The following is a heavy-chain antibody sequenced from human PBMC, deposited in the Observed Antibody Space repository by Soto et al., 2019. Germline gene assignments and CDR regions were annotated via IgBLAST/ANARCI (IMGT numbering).Heavy chain of an antibody. J-gene: IGHJ5*02. Sequence: TLSLTCTVSGGSISSGDYYWSWIRQPPGKGLEWIGYIYYSGSTYYNPSLKSRVTISVDTSKNQSSLKLSSVTAADTAVYYCARGRGSSSWYGGDNWFDPWGQGTLVTVSS. V-gene: IGHV4-30-4*01. D-gene: IGHD6-13*01. CDR1: GGSISSGDYY. CDR2: IYYSGST. CDR3: ARGRGSSSWYGGDNWFDP.